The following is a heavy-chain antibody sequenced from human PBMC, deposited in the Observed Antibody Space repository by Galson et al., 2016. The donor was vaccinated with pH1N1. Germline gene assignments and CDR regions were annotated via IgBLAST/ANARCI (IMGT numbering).Heavy chain of an antibody. CDR1: GFTFSNYI. J-gene: IGHJ3*02. CDR2: LSANADIT. CDR3: AKWGPAEGGFDS. D-gene: IGHD2-2*01. V-gene: IGHV3-23*01. Sequence: SLRLSCAASGFTFSNYIMNWVRQAPGKGLEWVAALSANADITHYADSVKGRFTISRDNSKNTLYLQMNNLRTEDTAIYFCAKWGPAEGGFDSWGQGTMVTVSS.